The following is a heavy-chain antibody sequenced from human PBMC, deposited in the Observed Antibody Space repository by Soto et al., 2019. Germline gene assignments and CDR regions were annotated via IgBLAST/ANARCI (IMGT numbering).Heavy chain of an antibody. CDR1: GVSVRSYR. Sequence: PGGSLGLSSAASGVSVRSYRMNGVRQATGKGLEWISYISSSSMTIYYADSVKDRFIISRDNAKNSLYLQMNSLRDEDTAVYYCARDGNYYDSSGFWPWGKGTMVTVS. V-gene: IGHV3-48*02. CDR2: ISSSSMTI. D-gene: IGHD3-22*01. J-gene: IGHJ3*01. CDR3: ARDGNYYDSSGFWP.